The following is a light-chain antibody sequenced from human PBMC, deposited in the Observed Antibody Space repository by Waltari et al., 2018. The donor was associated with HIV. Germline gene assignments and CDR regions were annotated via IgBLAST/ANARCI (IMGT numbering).Light chain of an antibody. V-gene: IGLV2-14*03. CDR2: DVS. Sequence: QSALTQPASVSGSPGQSITISCTGTSSDVGTYNYVPWYHQHPGKAPKIMVYDVSNRPSGTSNRFSGSKSANTASLTISGLEAEDEADYYCSSYTSSSTVVFGGGTKLTVL. CDR1: SSDVGTYNY. J-gene: IGLJ2*01. CDR3: SSYTSSSTVV.